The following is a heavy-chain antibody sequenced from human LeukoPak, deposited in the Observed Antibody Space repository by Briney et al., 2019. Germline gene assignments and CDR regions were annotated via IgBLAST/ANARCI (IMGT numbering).Heavy chain of an antibody. CDR1: GFTFSSYG. V-gene: IGHV3-30*03. Sequence: PGGSLRLSCAASGFTFSSYGMHWVRQAPGKGLEWVAVISYDGSNKYYADSVKGRFTISRDNSKNTLYLQMNSLRAEDTAVYYCARLTYDFWSGDNWFDPWGQGTLVTVSS. J-gene: IGHJ5*02. CDR2: ISYDGSNK. CDR3: ARLTYDFWSGDNWFDP. D-gene: IGHD3-3*01.